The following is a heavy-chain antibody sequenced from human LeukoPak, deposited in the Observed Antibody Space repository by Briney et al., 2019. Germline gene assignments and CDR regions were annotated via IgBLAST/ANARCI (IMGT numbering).Heavy chain of an antibody. D-gene: IGHD6-13*01. CDR3: ARVEMGYSSSWFYYYYYYMDV. V-gene: IGHV1-46*01. CDR1: GYTFTSYY. Sequence: GASVKVSCKASGYTFTSYYMHWVRQAPGQGLEWMGIINPSGGSTSYAQKFQGRVTMTRDMSTSTVYMELSSLRSEDTAVYYCARVEMGYSSSWFYYYYYYMDVWGKGTTVTVSS. J-gene: IGHJ6*03. CDR2: INPSGGST.